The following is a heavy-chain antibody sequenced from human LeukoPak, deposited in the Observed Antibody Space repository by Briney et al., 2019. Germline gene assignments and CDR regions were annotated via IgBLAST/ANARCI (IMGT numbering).Heavy chain of an antibody. J-gene: IGHJ3*01. Sequence: SETLSLTCTVSGGSISSYYWSWIRQPPGKGLEWIGYIYYSGTTNYNPSLKSRVTISVDTSKNQFSLKLSSVTAADTAVYCARRWVYDKRAFDAWGQGTMVTVSS. CDR3: ARRWVYDKRAFDA. D-gene: IGHD3-16*01. CDR2: IYYSGTT. CDR1: GGSISSYY. V-gene: IGHV4-59*01.